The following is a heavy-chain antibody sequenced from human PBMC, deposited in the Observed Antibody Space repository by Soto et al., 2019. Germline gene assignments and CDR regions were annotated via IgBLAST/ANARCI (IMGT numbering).Heavy chain of an antibody. V-gene: IGHV1-18*01. CDR2: ISAYNGNT. Sequence: QVQLVQSGAEVKKPGASVKVSCKASGYTFTSYGISWVRQAPGQGLEWIGWISAYNGNTNYAQKLQGRVTMTTDTSTSTAYMELRSLRSDDTAVYYCARTDIVVVVAASAGNWYFDLWGRGTLVTVSS. D-gene: IGHD2-15*01. CDR3: ARTDIVVVVAASAGNWYFDL. J-gene: IGHJ2*01. CDR1: GYTFTSYG.